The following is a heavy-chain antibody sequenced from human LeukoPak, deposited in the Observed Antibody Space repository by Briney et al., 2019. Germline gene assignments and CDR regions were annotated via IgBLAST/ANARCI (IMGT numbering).Heavy chain of an antibody. Sequence: SVKVSCKASGGTFSSYAISWVRQGPGQGLEWMGRIIPIFGTANYAQKFQGRVTITTDESTSTAYMELSSLRSEDTAVYYCARGHYYYDSSGYYDPTDAFDIWGQGTMVTVSS. V-gene: IGHV1-69*05. CDR3: ARGHYYYDSSGYYDPTDAFDI. J-gene: IGHJ3*02. CDR2: IIPIFGTA. CDR1: GGTFSSYA. D-gene: IGHD3-22*01.